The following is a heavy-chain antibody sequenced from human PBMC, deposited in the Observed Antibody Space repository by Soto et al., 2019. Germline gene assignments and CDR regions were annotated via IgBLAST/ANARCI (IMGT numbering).Heavy chain of an antibody. CDR3: AKDFDY. J-gene: IGHJ4*02. CDR1: GFTFSSYG. CDR2: ISYDGSNK. V-gene: IGHV3-30*18. Sequence: GGSLRLSCAASGFTFSSYGMHWVRQAPGKGLEWVAVISYDGSNKYYADSVKGRFTISRDNSKNTLYLQMNSLRAEDTAVYYCAKDFDYWGQGTLVTVSS.